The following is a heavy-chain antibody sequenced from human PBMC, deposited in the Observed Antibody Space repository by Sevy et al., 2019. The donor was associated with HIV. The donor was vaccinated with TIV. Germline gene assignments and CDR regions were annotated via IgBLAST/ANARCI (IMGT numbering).Heavy chain of an antibody. CDR3: ARDDVGGWNHHDAFDI. CDR1: GGSISSYY. Sequence: SETLSLTCTVSGGSISSYYWSWIRQPAGKGLEWIGRIYTSGSTNYNPSLKSRVTMSVDTSKNQFSLKLSSVTAADTAVYYCARDDVGGWNHHDAFDIWGQGTMVTVSS. V-gene: IGHV4-4*07. CDR2: IYTSGST. D-gene: IGHD6-19*01. J-gene: IGHJ3*02.